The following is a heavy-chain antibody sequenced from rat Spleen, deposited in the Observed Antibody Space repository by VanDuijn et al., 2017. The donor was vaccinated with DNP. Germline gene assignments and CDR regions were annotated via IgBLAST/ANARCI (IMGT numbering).Heavy chain of an antibody. CDR1: GFTFSNYD. D-gene: IGHD1-11*01. CDR2: IGYDGSNT. V-gene: IGHV5-7*01. J-gene: IGHJ1*01. Sequence: EVQLVESGGGLVQPGRSLKLSCAASGFTFSNYDIAWVRQAPKKGLEWVATIGYDGSNTYYRDSVKGRFTISRDNAKSTLYLQMDSLRSEDTATYYCTTFDYGIFWGPGTMVTVSS. CDR3: TTFDYGIF.